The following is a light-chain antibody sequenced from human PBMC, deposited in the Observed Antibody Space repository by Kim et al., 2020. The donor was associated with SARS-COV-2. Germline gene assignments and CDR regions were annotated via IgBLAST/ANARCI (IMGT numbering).Light chain of an antibody. J-gene: IGLJ2*01. CDR3: AAWDDSLSGLV. V-gene: IGLV1-47*01. Sequence: GERVTIYCSGSSSNLGSNYVYWYQQLPGTAPKLLIYRNNQRPSGVPDRFSGSKSGTSASLAISGLRSEDEADYYCAAWDDSLSGLVFGGGTQLTVL. CDR1: SSNLGSNY. CDR2: RNN.